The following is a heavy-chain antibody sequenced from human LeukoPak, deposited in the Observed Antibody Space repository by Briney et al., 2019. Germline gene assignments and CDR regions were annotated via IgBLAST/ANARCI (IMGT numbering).Heavy chain of an antibody. CDR2: IYYSGST. CDR3: AKIRGGILPNFDY. CDR1: GGAISDSSYY. D-gene: IGHD2-15*01. Sequence: SETLSLTCTVSGGAISDSSYYWGWIRQPPGKGLEWIGDIYYSGSTNYNPSLRSRVTISVDTAKNQFSLKLSSVTAADTAMYYCAKIRGGILPNFDYWGQGMLVTVSS. V-gene: IGHV4-61*05. J-gene: IGHJ4*02.